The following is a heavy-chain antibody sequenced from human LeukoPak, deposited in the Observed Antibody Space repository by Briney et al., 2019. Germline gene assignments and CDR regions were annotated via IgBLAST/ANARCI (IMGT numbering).Heavy chain of an antibody. D-gene: IGHD2/OR15-2a*01. CDR1: GGSISSGGYY. CDR3: ARDSLIEFDY. J-gene: IGHJ4*02. V-gene: IGHV4-30-2*01. Sequence: PSETLSLTCTVSGGSISSGGYYWSCIRQPPGKGLEWVGYIYHSGSTYYNPSLKSRVTISVVRSKNQFSLKLSSVTAADTAVYYCARDSLIEFDYWGQGTLVTVSS. CDR2: IYHSGST.